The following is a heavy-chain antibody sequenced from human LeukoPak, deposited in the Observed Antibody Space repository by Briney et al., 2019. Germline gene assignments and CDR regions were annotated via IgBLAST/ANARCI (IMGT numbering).Heavy chain of an antibody. D-gene: IGHD3-3*01. Sequence: GGSLRLSCAASGFTFGGYWMSWVRQAPGGGLEWVANINPDGSIKYYVDSIKGRFTISRDNAKNSLYLQMNSLRAEDTAVYYCASGFLQWLYWGQGTLVTVSS. J-gene: IGHJ4*02. CDR3: ASGFLQWLY. CDR1: GFTFGGYW. CDR2: INPDGSIK. V-gene: IGHV3-7*01.